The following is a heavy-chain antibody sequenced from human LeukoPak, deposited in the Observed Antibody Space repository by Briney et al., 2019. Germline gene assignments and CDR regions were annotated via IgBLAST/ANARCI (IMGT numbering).Heavy chain of an antibody. Sequence: SGTVSLTCAVSGSSISSSNWWSWVRQPPGKGLEWIGEIYHSGSTNYNPSLKSRVTISVDKSKNQFSLKLSSVAAADTAVYYCARAPSRAALDYWGQGTLVTVSS. CDR2: IYHSGST. D-gene: IGHD2-15*01. CDR3: ARAPSRAALDY. V-gene: IGHV4-4*02. CDR1: GSSISSSNW. J-gene: IGHJ4*02.